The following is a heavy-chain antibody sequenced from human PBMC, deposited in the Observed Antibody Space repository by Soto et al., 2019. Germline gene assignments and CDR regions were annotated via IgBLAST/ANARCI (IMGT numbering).Heavy chain of an antibody. D-gene: IGHD4-17*01. V-gene: IGHV3-21*01. CDR3: AREFYGDYGFDY. J-gene: IGHJ4*02. Sequence: EVQLVESGGGLVKPGGCLRLSCAASGFTFSRYSMNWVRQAPGKGLEWVSFISSSGSDIYYADSVTGRFTISRDNAKNTRYLQLNSGRAEDTAVSGCAREFYGDYGFDYCGQGTLVTVYS. CDR2: ISSSGSDI. CDR1: GFTFSRYS.